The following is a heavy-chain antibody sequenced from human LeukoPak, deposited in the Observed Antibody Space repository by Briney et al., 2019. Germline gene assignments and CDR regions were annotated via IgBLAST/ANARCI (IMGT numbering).Heavy chain of an antibody. J-gene: IGHJ4*02. Sequence: PSETLSLTCAVSGGSIGSGGYSWSWIRQPPGEGLEGIGYFYHSGYTYYNPSLKGRVTISLDRSSNHLSLKLCSLTAADTAVYYCASHYYDILTGYSYFDYWGQGTLVTVSS. CDR1: GGSIGSGGYS. CDR3: ASHYYDILTGYSYFDY. V-gene: IGHV4-30-2*01. CDR2: FYHSGYT. D-gene: IGHD3-9*01.